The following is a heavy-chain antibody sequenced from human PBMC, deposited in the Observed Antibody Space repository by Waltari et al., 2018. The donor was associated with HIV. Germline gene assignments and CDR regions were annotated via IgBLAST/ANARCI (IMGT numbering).Heavy chain of an antibody. CDR1: GGSFSNYY. V-gene: IGHV4-34*02. D-gene: IGHD6-19*01. Sequence: QVRLQQWGAGLLKPSETLSLTCAVYGGSFSNYYWTWIRQTPEKGLEWDGEINHSGTTDYNPSLKSRLTMSIDTSKNQFSLKLNSVTAADTAVYYCARHRFTRGNSAWYFLYWGQGTHVTVSS. CDR2: INHSGTT. J-gene: IGHJ4*02. CDR3: ARHRFTRGNSAWYFLY.